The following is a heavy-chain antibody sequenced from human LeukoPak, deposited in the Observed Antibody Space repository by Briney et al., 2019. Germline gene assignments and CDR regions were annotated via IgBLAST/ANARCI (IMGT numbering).Heavy chain of an antibody. CDR3: ARGRRIWRI. CDR1: GFTFSDYY. J-gene: IGHJ4*02. D-gene: IGHD3-3*01. CDR2: ITTSGGTM. Sequence: GGSLRLSCAASGFTFSDYYMSWIRQAPGKGLEWISYITTSGGTMYYADSVKGRFTISRDSAKNSLYLQMNSLRPEDTAVYYCARGRRIWRIWGEGTLVTVSS. V-gene: IGHV3-11*01.